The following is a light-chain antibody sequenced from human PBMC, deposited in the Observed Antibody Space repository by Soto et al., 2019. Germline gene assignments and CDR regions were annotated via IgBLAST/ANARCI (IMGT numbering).Light chain of an antibody. CDR2: SNN. CDR1: SSNIGSNT. V-gene: IGLV1-44*01. J-gene: IGLJ2*01. CDR3: AAWDDSLNGGV. Sequence: QLVLTQPPSASGTPGQRVTISCSGSSSNIGSNTVNWYQQLPGTAPKLLIYSNNQRSSGVPDRFSGSKSGTSASLAISGLQSEDEADYYCAAWDDSLNGGVFGGGTQLTVL.